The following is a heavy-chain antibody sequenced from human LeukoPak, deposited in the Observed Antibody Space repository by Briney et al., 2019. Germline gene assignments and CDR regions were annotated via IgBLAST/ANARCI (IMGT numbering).Heavy chain of an antibody. J-gene: IGHJ4*02. CDR2: IYHSGST. CDR3: ARGMVATWDFDY. D-gene: IGHD5-12*01. Sequence: GSLRLSCAASGFTVITNDMTWVRQAPGKGLEWIGSIYHSGSTYYNSSLKSRVTISVDTSKNQFSLKLSSVTAADTAVYYCARGMVATWDFDYWGQGTLVTVSS. CDR1: GFTVITND. V-gene: IGHV4-59*05.